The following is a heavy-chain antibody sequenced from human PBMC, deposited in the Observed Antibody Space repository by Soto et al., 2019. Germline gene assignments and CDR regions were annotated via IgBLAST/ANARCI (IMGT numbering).Heavy chain of an antibody. J-gene: IGHJ4*02. Sequence: EVQLVESGGGLVQPGGSLRLSCAASGFTFSSYSMNWVRQAPGKGREWVSYISSSSSTIYYADSVKGRFTISRDNAKNSRYLQLNRLRDEDTAVYYCARDLGYGLFDYWGQGTLVTVSS. CDR2: ISSSSSTI. D-gene: IGHD5-18*01. CDR1: GFTFSSYS. CDR3: ARDLGYGLFDY. V-gene: IGHV3-48*02.